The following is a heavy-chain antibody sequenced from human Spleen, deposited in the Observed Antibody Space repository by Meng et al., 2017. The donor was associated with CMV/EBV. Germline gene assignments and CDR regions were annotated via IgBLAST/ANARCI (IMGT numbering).Heavy chain of an antibody. CDR3: ARMLYDWDGQESNGFAP. CDR2: LNPKSGVK. D-gene: IGHD1-20*01. V-gene: IGHV1-8*01. J-gene: IGHJ5*02. CDR1: CMNDG. Sequence: CMNDGINWVGQVAGQRLAWMGYLNPKSGVKSYAQQFQGSVTVTWGTYMVIAYKELTSLKSEDTAVYYCARMLYDWDGQESNGFAPWGQGTLVTVSS.